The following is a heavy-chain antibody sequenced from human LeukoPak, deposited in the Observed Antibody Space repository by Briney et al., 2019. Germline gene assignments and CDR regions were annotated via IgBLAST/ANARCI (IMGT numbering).Heavy chain of an antibody. Sequence: GASVTVSCKASGYTFTGYYMHWVRQAPGQGLEWMGWINPNSGGTNYAQKFQGWVTMTRDTSISTAYMELSRLRSDDTAVYYCARDRVFSGSKIYYGMDVWGQGTTVTVSS. D-gene: IGHD2-2*01. V-gene: IGHV1-2*04. CDR3: ARDRVFSGSKIYYGMDV. CDR2: INPNSGGT. J-gene: IGHJ6*02. CDR1: GYTFTGYY.